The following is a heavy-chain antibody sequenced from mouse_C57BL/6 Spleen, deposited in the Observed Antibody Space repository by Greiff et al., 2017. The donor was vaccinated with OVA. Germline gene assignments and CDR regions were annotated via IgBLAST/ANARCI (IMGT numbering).Heavy chain of an antibody. D-gene: IGHD2-13*01. Sequence: QVHVKQSGAELVRPGASVTLSCKASGYTFTDYEMHWVKQTPVHGLEWIGAIDPETGGTAYNQKFKGKAILTADKSSSTAYMELRSLTSEDSAVYYCTRTRLGYWGQGTTLTVSS. CDR2: IDPETGGT. V-gene: IGHV1-15*01. J-gene: IGHJ2*01. CDR3: TRTRLGY. CDR1: GYTFTDYE.